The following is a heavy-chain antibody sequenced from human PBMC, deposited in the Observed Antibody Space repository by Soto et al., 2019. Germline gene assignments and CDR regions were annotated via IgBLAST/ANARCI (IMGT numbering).Heavy chain of an antibody. D-gene: IGHD3-3*01. V-gene: IGHV3-15*07. CDR2: IKSKTDGGTT. Sequence: WIRQPPGKGLEWVGRIKSKTDGGTTDYAAPVKGRFAISRDDSKNTLYLQMNSLKTEDTAVYYCTTLVHDFWSGLDYYGMDVWGQGTTVTVSS. CDR3: TTLVHDFWSGLDYYGMDV. J-gene: IGHJ6*02.